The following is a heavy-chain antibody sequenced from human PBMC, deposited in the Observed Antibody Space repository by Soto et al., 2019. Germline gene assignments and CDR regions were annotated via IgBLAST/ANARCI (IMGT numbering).Heavy chain of an antibody. CDR2: ISSDDST. Sequence: EVQLVESGGGLVQPGGSLRLSCAASGFTVSSFYMTWVRQAPGKGLEWVSVISSDDSTYYADSVKGRFTISRDNSKNTLYLQMNSLRAEDTAVYYCARDIFGGAYNFWHGGQGTLVTVSS. CDR1: GFTVSSFY. CDR3: ARDIFGGAYNFWH. J-gene: IGHJ4*02. D-gene: IGHD3-3*01. V-gene: IGHV3-66*01.